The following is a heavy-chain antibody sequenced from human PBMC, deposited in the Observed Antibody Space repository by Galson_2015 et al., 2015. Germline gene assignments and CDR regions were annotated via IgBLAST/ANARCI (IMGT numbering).Heavy chain of an antibody. CDR2: IWYDGSNK. V-gene: IGHV3-33*01. CDR3: ARDFHSSSWYVGLDYYFDY. CDR1: GFTFSSYG. Sequence: LRLSCAASGFTFSSYGMHWVRQAPGKGLEWVAVIWYDGSNKYYADSVKGRFTISRDNSKNTLYLQMNSLRAEDTAVYYCARDFHSSSWYVGLDYYFDYWGQGTLVTVSS. J-gene: IGHJ4*02. D-gene: IGHD6-13*01.